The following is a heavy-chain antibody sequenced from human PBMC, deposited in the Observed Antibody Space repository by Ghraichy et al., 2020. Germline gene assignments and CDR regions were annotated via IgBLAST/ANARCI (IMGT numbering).Heavy chain of an antibody. J-gene: IGHJ6*02. CDR2: INHSGST. D-gene: IGHD2-2*02. CDR1: GGSFSGYY. V-gene: IGHV4-34*01. CDR3: ARETLGYCSSTSCYKLYYYYGMDV. Sequence: SETLSLTCAVYGGSFSGYYWSWIRQPPGKGLEWIGEINHSGSTNYNPSLKSRVTISVDTSKNQFSLKLSSVTAADTAVYYCARETLGYCSSTSCYKLYYYYGMDVWGQGTTVTVSS.